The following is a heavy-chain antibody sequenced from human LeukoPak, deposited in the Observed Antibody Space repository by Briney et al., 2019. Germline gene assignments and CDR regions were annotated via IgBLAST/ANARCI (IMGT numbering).Heavy chain of an antibody. CDR3: ARDLPPALWNGMDV. D-gene: IGHD2-2*01. V-gene: IGHV3-23*01. CDR2: ISDNGGST. Sequence: GGSLRLSCAASGFTFSIYALYWVRQAPGKGLEWVSGISDNGGSTYYADSVKGRFTISRDNSKNTLYLQMNSLRPEDTAVYYCARDLPPALWNGMDVWGQGTTVTVSS. J-gene: IGHJ6*02. CDR1: GFTFSIYA.